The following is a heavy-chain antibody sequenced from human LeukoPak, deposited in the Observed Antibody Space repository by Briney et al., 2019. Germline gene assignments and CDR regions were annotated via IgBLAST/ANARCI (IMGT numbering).Heavy chain of an antibody. D-gene: IGHD2-2*01. CDR3: ARSPRYCSSTSCYSPPATPYYYYMDV. Sequence: ASVKVSCKASGGTFSSYVISWVRQAPGQGLEWMGGIIPIFGTANYAQKFQGRVTITTDESTSTAYMELSSLRSEDTAVYYCARSPRYCSSTSCYSPPATPYYYYMDVWGKGTTVTVSS. J-gene: IGHJ6*03. CDR1: GGTFSSYV. CDR2: IIPIFGTA. V-gene: IGHV1-69*05.